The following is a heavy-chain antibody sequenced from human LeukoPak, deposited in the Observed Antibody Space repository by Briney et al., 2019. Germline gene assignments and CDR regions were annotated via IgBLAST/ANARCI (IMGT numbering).Heavy chain of an antibody. CDR3: ARESYDILTGYYQNDAFDI. CDR1: GGSFSGYY. D-gene: IGHD3-9*01. Sequence: PSETLSLTCAVYGGSFSGYYWSWIRQPPGKGLEWIGEINHSGSTNYNPSLKSRVTISVDTSKNQFSLKLSSVTAADTAVYYCARESYDILTGYYQNDAFDIWGQGTMVTVSS. J-gene: IGHJ3*02. CDR2: INHSGST. V-gene: IGHV4-34*01.